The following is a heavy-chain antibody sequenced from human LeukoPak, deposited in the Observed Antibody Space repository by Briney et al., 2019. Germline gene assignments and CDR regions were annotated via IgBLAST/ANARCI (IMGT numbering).Heavy chain of an antibody. CDR2: ISPSGTTI. Sequence: GSLRLSCAVSGFTFSRYEMSWVRRAPGKGLEWISYISPSGTTIYYVDSVKGRFIISRDNAKDSLYLQMNSLRVEDTAVYYCARDPRGPDYWGQGTLVTVSS. V-gene: IGHV3-48*03. CDR3: ARDPRGPDY. J-gene: IGHJ4*02. CDR1: GFTFSRYE.